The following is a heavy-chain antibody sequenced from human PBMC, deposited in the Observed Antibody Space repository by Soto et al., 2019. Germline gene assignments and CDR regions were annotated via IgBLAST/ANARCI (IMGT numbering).Heavy chain of an antibody. CDR3: AAVVVAANASVVYYCDY. D-gene: IGHD2-15*01. V-gene: IGHV4-4*02. CDR1: SGSISSSNW. Sequence: QVQLQESGPGLVKPSGTLSLTCAVSSGSISSSNWWSWVRQPPGKGLEWIGEIYHSGSTNYNPSLKSRVTISVVKSKHQFSLKLSSVTAADTAVYYCAAVVVAANASVVYYCDYWRQGTLVTVSS. J-gene: IGHJ4*02. CDR2: IYHSGST.